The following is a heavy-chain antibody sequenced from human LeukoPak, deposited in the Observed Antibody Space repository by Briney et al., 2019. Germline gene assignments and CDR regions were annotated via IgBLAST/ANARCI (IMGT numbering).Heavy chain of an antibody. V-gene: IGHV3-48*03. CDR3: PRVFSYYTYSFDY. CDR1: GFTFRSYE. Sequence: GGSLRLSCAGFGFTFRSYEMNWVRQAPGKGLEWISYISSTGSAIYYADSVKGRFTISRDNAKNSLYLQMNSLRAEGTAVYYCPRVFSYYTYSFDYWGQGTLDTVSS. CDR2: ISSTGSAI. D-gene: IGHD3-22*01. J-gene: IGHJ4*02.